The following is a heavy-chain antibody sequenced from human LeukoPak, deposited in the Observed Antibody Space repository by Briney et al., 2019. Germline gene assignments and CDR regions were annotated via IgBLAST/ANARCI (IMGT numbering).Heavy chain of an antibody. CDR1: GYTFTSYG. J-gene: IGHJ1*01. Sequence: ASVKVSCKASGYTFTSYGISWVRRAPGQGLEWMGWISAYNGNTNYAQKLQGRVTMTTDTSTSTAYMELRSLRSDDTAVYYCARHSEVRGVYMPEYFQHWGQGTLVTVSS. CDR2: ISAYNGNT. V-gene: IGHV1-18*01. D-gene: IGHD3-10*01. CDR3: ARHSEVRGVYMPEYFQH.